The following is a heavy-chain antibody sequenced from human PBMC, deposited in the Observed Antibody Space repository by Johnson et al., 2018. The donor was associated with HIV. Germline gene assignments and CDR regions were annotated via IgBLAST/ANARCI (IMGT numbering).Heavy chain of an antibody. CDR3: AKDLKGRWLQYGGLDI. Sequence: QVQLLESGGGVVQPGRSLRLSCAASGFTFSRYGMHWVRQVQGKGLEWVAVISYDGSNKYCADSVKGRFTISRDNSKNTLYLQMNSLRAEDTAVYFCAKDLKGRWLQYGGLDIWGQGTTVTVSP. CDR1: GFTFSRYG. J-gene: IGHJ3*02. V-gene: IGHV3-30*18. D-gene: IGHD5-24*01. CDR2: ISYDGSNK.